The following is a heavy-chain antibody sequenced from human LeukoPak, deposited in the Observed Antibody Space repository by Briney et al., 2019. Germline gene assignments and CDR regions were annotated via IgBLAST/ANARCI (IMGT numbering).Heavy chain of an antibody. J-gene: IGHJ4*02. Sequence: SETLSLTCAVSGGSISSGGYSWSWIRQPPGKGLEWSGYIYHSGSNYYNPCLKSRVTISVDRSKNQFSLKLGSVTAADTAVYYCARGGSRWDQYYFDYWGQGTLVTVSS. V-gene: IGHV4-30-2*01. CDR3: ARGGSRWDQYYFDY. CDR2: IYHSGSN. D-gene: IGHD1-26*01. CDR1: GGSISSGGYS.